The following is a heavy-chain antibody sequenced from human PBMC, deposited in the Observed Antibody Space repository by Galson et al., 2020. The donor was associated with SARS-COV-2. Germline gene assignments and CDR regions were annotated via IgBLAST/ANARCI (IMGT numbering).Heavy chain of an antibody. J-gene: IGHJ6*02. Sequence: GGSLRLSCAASGFTFSSYEMNWVRQAPGKGLEWVSSISSSGSTIYYADSVKGRFTISRDNAKNSLYLQMNSLRAEDTAVYYCASNIVVVPAAMPIVGRRYYYYGMDVWGQGTTVTVSS. CDR1: GFTFSSYE. D-gene: IGHD2-2*01. V-gene: IGHV3-48*03. CDR2: ISSSGSTI. CDR3: ASNIVVVPAAMPIVGRRYYYYGMDV.